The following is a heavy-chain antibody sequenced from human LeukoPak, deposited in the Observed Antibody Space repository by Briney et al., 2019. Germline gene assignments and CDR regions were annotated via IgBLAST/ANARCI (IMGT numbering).Heavy chain of an antibody. Sequence: ASVTVSCKASGYTFTDYFIYWMRQAPGQGLEWMGWINPTSGGTKYAQDFQGGVTVTRDTTISTAYMELSGLRSDDTAVYYCARLAVSPLWGQGTLVTVSS. V-gene: IGHV1-2*02. CDR2: INPTSGGT. J-gene: IGHJ4*02. CDR1: GYTFTDYF. D-gene: IGHD2/OR15-2a*01. CDR3: ARLAVSPL.